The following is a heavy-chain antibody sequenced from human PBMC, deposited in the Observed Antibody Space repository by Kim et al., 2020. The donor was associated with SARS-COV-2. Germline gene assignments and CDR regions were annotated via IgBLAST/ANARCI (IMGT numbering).Heavy chain of an antibody. CDR2: I. D-gene: IGHD1-1*01. CDR3: VRDTNWSFDS. J-gene: IGHJ4*02. V-gene: IGHV3-48*02. Sequence: IQYADSVKGRFTISRDNAENSLYLQMNSLRDEDTAVYYCVRDTNWSFDSWGQGTLVTVSS.